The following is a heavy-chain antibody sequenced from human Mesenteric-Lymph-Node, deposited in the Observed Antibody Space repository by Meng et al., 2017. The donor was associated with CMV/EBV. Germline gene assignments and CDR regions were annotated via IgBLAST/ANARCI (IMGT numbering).Heavy chain of an antibody. Sequence: QVQLQQWGAGLLKPSETLSLTCAVYGGSFCGYYWSWIRQPPGKGLEWIGEINHGGVPNYNPSLKSRVTISLDRSKNQFSLKLSSVTAEDTAVYYCARGSDIPVNNYWGQGTLVTVSS. CDR1: GGSFCGYY. J-gene: IGHJ4*02. CDR2: INHGGVP. CDR3: ARGSDIPVNNY. V-gene: IGHV4-34*01. D-gene: IGHD2-15*01.